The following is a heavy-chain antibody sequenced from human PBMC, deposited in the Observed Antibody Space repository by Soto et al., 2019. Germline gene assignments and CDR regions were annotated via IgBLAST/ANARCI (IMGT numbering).Heavy chain of an antibody. CDR3: AREFPSLLRVVVVAATRWFDP. V-gene: IGHV1-18*01. J-gene: IGHJ5*02. Sequence: ASVKVSCKASGYTFTSYGISWVRQAPGQGLEWMGWISAYNGNTNYAQKLQGRVTMTTDTSTSTAYMELRSLRSDDTAVYYCAREFPSLLRVVVVAATRWFDPSGQGTLVTVSS. D-gene: IGHD2-15*01. CDR1: GYTFTSYG. CDR2: ISAYNGNT.